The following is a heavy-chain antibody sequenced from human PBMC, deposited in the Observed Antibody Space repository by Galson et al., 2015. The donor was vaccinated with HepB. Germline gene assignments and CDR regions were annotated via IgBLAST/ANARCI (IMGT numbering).Heavy chain of an antibody. CDR1: GFTFSSYA. J-gene: IGHJ4*02. D-gene: IGHD3-3*01. V-gene: IGHV3-64D*06. Sequence: LRLSCAASGFTFSSYAMHWVRQAPGKGLEYVSAISSNGGSTYYADSVKGRFTISRDNSKNTLYLQMSSLRAEDTAVYYCVKGVRFLEWLLGGLDYWGQGTLVTVSS. CDR2: ISSNGGST. CDR3: VKGVRFLEWLLGGLDY.